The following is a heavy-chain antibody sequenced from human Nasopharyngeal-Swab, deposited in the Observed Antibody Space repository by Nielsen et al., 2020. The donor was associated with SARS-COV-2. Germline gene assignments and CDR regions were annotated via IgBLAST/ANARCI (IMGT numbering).Heavy chain of an antibody. D-gene: IGHD6-13*01. Sequence: GGSLRLSCAASGFTFSSYWMSWVRQAPGKGLEWVANIKQDGSEKYYVDSVKGRFTISRDNAKNSLYLQMNSLRAEDTAVYYCARDRGKAAAGTNWFDPWGQGTLVTVSS. CDR1: GFTFSSYW. J-gene: IGHJ5*02. CDR3: ARDRGKAAAGTNWFDP. CDR2: IKQDGSEK. V-gene: IGHV3-7*04.